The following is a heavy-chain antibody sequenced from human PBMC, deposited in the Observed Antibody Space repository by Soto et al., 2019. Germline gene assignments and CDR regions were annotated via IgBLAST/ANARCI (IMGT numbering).Heavy chain of an antibody. V-gene: IGHV3-23*01. CDR1: GFTFSNYG. D-gene: IGHD3-3*01. Sequence: GGSLRLSCAASGFTFSNYGMSWVRQSPGKGLEWVSVMSGSGDDAYYADSVKGRFTISRDNSKNMLYLQMNSLRAEDTAVYFCAKKVTIYAVDPADYWGQGTQVTVSS. CDR2: MSGSGDDA. CDR3: AKKVTIYAVDPADY. J-gene: IGHJ4*02.